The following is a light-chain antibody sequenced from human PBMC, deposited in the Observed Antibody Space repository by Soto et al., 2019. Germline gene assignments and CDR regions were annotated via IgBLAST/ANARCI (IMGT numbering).Light chain of an antibody. CDR1: STDVGGYNY. V-gene: IGLV2-8*01. CDR3: SSYAGNNIHYV. J-gene: IGLJ1*01. CDR2: EVS. Sequence: QSVLTQPPSASGSAGQSVTISYTGTSTDVGGYNYVSWYQQHPGKAPKLMIYEVSKRPSGVPDRFSGSKSGNTASLTVSGLQAEDEADYYCSSYAGNNIHYVFGTGTKVTVL.